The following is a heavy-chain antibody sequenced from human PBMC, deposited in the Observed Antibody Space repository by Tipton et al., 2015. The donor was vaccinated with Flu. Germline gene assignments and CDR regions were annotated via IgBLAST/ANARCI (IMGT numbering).Heavy chain of an antibody. Sequence: TLSLTCAVSGGAISSRSYSWSWIRQPSGKGLEWIGYIYNRGSAHYNPSLKSRVAISVDRSMNQISLKLSSVTAADTAVYFCARGTSTVRGPYYYGMDVWGLGTTVTVSS. CDR2: IYNRGSA. CDR3: ARGTSTVRGPYYYGMDV. J-gene: IGHJ6*02. V-gene: IGHV4-30-2*01. CDR1: GGAISSRSYS. D-gene: IGHD1-14*01.